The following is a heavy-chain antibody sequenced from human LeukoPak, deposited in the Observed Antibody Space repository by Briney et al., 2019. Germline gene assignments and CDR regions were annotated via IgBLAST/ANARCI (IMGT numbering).Heavy chain of an antibody. CDR3: ARCFRGGMVRGVTVDY. D-gene: IGHD3-10*01. CDR1: GGSISSSSYY. Sequence: SETLSLTCTVSGGSISSSSYYWGWIRQPPGKGLEWIGSIYYSGSTYYNPSLKSRVTISVDTSKNQFSLKLSSVTAADTAVYYCARCFRGGMVRGVTVDYWGQGTLVTVSS. V-gene: IGHV4-39*07. CDR2: IYYSGST. J-gene: IGHJ4*02.